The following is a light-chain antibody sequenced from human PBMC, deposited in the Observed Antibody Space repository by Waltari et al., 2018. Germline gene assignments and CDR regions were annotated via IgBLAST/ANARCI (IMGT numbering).Light chain of an antibody. CDR3: QAWDSGTVV. CDR1: KLGDKY. CDR2: QDT. J-gene: IGLJ2*01. V-gene: IGLV3-1*01. Sequence: SYDLTQPPSVSVSPGQTATITCSGDKLGDKYTSWYQQRPGQSPILVIFQDTNRPSGIPERFSGSNSGNTATLTISGTHPMDEAKYYCQAWDSGTVVFGGGTMLTVL.